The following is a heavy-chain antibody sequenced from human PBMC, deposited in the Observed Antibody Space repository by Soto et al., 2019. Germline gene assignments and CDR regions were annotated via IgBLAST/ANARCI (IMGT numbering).Heavy chain of an antibody. CDR3: ATDPRYDSSGYFSGSGY. V-gene: IGHV1-24*01. CDR1: GYTLTELS. Sequence: EASVKVSCKVSGYTLTELSMHWLRQAPGKGLEWMGGFDPEDGETIYAQKFQGRVTMTEDTSTDTAYMELSSLRSEDTAVYYCATDPRYDSSGYFSGSGYWGQGTLVTVSS. CDR2: FDPEDGET. J-gene: IGHJ4*02. D-gene: IGHD3-22*01.